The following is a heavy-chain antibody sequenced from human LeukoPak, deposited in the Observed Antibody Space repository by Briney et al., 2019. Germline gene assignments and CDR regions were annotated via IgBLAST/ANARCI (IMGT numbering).Heavy chain of an antibody. CDR3: TRGPRGYDSSGAP. CDR1: GFTLSIYW. Sequence: NPGGSLRLSCAASGFTLSIYWMSWVRQAPGKGLEWFANIRQDGIEKYYVECVKGRFTISRKNVENSLDLKMNSLRVEDTAVYYCTRGPRGYDSSGAPWGQGTLVTVSS. D-gene: IGHD3-22*01. J-gene: IGHJ5*02. CDR2: IRQDGIEK. V-gene: IGHV3-7*01.